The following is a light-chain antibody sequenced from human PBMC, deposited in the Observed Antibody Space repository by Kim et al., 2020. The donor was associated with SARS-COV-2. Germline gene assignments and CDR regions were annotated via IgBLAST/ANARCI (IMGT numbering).Light chain of an antibody. Sequence: VSPGERVTLSCRASQSIGIDLAWYQQIPGQAPRHLISGASNRPTDIPARFSGSGSGTEFTLTISSLQSEDFAIYYCQQYNNWPRTFGPGTKVDIK. CDR2: GAS. CDR1: QSIGID. V-gene: IGKV3-15*01. CDR3: QQYNNWPRT. J-gene: IGKJ3*01.